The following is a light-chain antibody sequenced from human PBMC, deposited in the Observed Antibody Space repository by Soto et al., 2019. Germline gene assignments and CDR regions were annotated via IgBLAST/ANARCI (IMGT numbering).Light chain of an antibody. CDR2: DAS. V-gene: IGKV3-11*01. CDR3: QQRSNWPPGA. J-gene: IGKJ4*01. CDR1: QSVSSY. Sequence: EIVLTQSPATLSLSPGERATLSCRASQSVSSYLAWYQQKPGQAPRLLIYDASNSGTGIPARFSGSGSGTDFPLTISSLEPEDFAVYYCQQRSNWPPGAFGGGTKVQIK.